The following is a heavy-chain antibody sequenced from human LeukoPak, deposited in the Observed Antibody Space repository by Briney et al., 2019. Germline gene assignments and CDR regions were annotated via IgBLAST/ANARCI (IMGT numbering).Heavy chain of an antibody. Sequence: SETLSLTCTVSGGSVSNSNYYWGWIRQPPGKRPEWIGRIHYSGRTTYNPSLKSRVTISVDTSKNQFSLKLSSVTAADTAVYYCARGGGLGFGYYYYYYMDVWGKGTTVTVSS. V-gene: IGHV4-39*07. J-gene: IGHJ6*03. CDR3: ARGGGLGFGYYYYYYMDV. CDR1: GGSVSNSNYY. D-gene: IGHD3-10*01. CDR2: IHYSGRT.